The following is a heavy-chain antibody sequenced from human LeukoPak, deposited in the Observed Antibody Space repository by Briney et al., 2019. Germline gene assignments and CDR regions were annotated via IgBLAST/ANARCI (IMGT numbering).Heavy chain of an antibody. J-gene: IGHJ4*02. CDR3: ARGHSRYYYDSSGYYYSY. V-gene: IGHV3-74*01. D-gene: IGHD3-22*01. Sequence: GGSLRLSCAASGFTFSSYWMHWVRQAPGKGLVWVSRINSDGSSTSYAESVKGRFTISRDNATNTLYLQMNSLRAEDTAVYYCARGHSRYYYDSSGYYYSYWGQGTLVTVSS. CDR1: GFTFSSYW. CDR2: INSDGSST.